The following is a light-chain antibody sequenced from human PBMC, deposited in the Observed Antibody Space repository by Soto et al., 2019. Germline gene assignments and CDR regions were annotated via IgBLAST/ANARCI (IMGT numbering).Light chain of an antibody. J-gene: IGKJ5*01. CDR2: AAS. CDR1: QSVTISY. CDR3: HHYGTSQGP. V-gene: IGKV3-20*01. Sequence: EVVLTQSLGALSLSPGERATLSCRASQSVTISYLAWYQQKPGQAPRLLIYAASSRATGIPDRFSGRGSGADFTLTISRLEPEDFALYYCHHYGTSQGPFCQGTRLAVK.